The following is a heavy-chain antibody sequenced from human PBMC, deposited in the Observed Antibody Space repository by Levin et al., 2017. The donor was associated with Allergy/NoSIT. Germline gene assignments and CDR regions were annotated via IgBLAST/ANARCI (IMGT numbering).Heavy chain of an antibody. CDR3: ARVTTHPETRGHSHAFDI. Sequence: ASVKVSCKASGYTFTIYGISWVRQAPGQGLEWMGWISAYNGNTNYAQKFQGRVTMTTDTSTSTAYMELRSLRSDDTAVYYCARVTTHPETRGHSHAFDIWGQGTMVTVSS. D-gene: IGHD1-14*01. J-gene: IGHJ3*02. V-gene: IGHV1-18*01. CDR2: ISAYNGNT. CDR1: GYTFTIYG.